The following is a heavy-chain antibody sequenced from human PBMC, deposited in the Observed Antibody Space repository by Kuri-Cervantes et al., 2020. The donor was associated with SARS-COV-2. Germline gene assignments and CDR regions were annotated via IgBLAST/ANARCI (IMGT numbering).Heavy chain of an antibody. CDR1: GFTFDDYA. CDR2: ISWDGGST. Sequence: GGSLRLSCAASGFTFDDYAMHWVRQAPGKGLEWVSLISWDGGSTYYADSVKGRFTISRDNSKNSLYLQMNSLRAEDTALYYCAKGAVAATYSGYYYGMDVWGQGTTVTVSS. D-gene: IGHD2-15*01. J-gene: IGHJ6*02. CDR3: AKGAVAATYSGYYYGMDV. V-gene: IGHV3-43D*04.